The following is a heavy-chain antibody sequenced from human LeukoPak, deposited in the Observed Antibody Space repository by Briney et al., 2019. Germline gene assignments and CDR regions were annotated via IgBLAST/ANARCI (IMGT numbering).Heavy chain of an antibody. Sequence: HPGGSLRLSCAASGFAFSSYSMNWVRQAPGKGLEWVSYISSSSSTIYYADSVKGRFTISRDNAKNSLYLQMNSLRAEDTAVYYCARSGYYGSGSYDGMDVWGQGTTVTVSS. CDR1: GFAFSSYS. CDR3: ARSGYYGSGSYDGMDV. CDR2: ISSSSSTI. V-gene: IGHV3-48*04. J-gene: IGHJ6*02. D-gene: IGHD3-10*01.